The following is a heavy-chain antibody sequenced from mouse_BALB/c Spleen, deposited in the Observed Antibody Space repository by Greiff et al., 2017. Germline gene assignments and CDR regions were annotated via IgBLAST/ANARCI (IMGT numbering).Heavy chain of an antibody. CDR3: AREGFAY. CDR1: GFTFSSFG. J-gene: IGHJ3*01. Sequence: EVKVVESGGGLVQPGGSRKLSCAASGFTFSSFGMHWVRQAPEKGLEWVAYISSGSSTIYYADTVKGRFTISRDNPKNTLFLQMTSLRSEGTAMYYCAREGFAYWGQGTLVTVSA. CDR2: ISSGSSTI. V-gene: IGHV5-17*02.